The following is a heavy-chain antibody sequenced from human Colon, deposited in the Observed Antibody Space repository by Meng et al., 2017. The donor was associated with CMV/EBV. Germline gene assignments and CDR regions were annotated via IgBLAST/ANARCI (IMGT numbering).Heavy chain of an antibody. Sequence: GGSLRLSCAASGFPSSDYYMSWIRQAPGTGLEWVAYISENARTTYYAESVKGRFTISRDNAKNSLYLQMNSLRAEDTALYYCARALSGDGMDVWGQGTTVTVSS. V-gene: IGHV3-11*01. J-gene: IGHJ6*02. CDR2: ISENARTT. CDR1: GFPSSDYY. D-gene: IGHD3-10*01. CDR3: ARALSGDGMDV.